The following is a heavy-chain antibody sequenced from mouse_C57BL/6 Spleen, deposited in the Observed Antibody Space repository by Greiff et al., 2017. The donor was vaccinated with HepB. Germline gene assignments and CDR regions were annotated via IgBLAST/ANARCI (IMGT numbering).Heavy chain of an antibody. V-gene: IGHV10-1*01. J-gene: IGHJ3*01. CDR2: IRSKSNNYAT. Sequence: EVQGVESGGGLVQPKGSLKLSCAASGFSFNTYAMNWVRQAPGKGLEWVARIRSKSNNYATYYADSVKDRFTISRDDSESMLYLQMNNLKTEDTAMYYCVRHEGYYGSSPFAYWGQGTLVTVSA. CDR1: GFSFNTYA. D-gene: IGHD1-1*01. CDR3: VRHEGYYGSSPFAY.